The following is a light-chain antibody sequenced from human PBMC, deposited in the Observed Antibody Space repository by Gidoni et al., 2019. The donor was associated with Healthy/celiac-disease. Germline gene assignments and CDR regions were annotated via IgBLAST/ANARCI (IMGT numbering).Light chain of an antibody. CDR3: SSYTSSSTVV. CDR1: SSVVGGYNY. V-gene: IGLV2-14*01. CDR2: DVS. J-gene: IGLJ2*01. Sequence: ASVSGSPGQSITIYCIGTSSVVGGYNYVSWYQQHQGKALKLMIYDVSNRPSGVSNRFSGSKSGNTASLTISGLQAEDEADYYCSSYTSSSTVVFGGGTKLTVL.